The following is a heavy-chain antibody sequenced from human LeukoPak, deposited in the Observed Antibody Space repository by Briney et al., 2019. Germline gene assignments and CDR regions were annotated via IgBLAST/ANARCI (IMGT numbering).Heavy chain of an antibody. D-gene: IGHD3-22*01. CDR2: INTNTGNP. V-gene: IGHV7-4-1*02. CDR1: GYTFTRYA. J-gene: IGHJ4*02. CDR3: ARAPYDSSGYYVY. Sequence: ASVKVSCKASGYTFTRYAMNWVRQAPGQGPEWMEWINTNTGNPTYAQGFTGRFVFSLDTSVSTAFLQITSLKAEDTAVYYCARAPYDSSGYYVYWGQGTLVTVSS.